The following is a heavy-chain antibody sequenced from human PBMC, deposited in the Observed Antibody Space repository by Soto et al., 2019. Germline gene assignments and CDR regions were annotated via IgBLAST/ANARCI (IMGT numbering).Heavy chain of an antibody. D-gene: IGHD1-26*01. V-gene: IGHV4-38-2*01. CDR3: ARTHSGSYYSVFNY. J-gene: IGHJ4*02. Sequence: SETLSLTCVVSSFSISNGYYWGWIRQSRGKGLEWIGRIYRTGATSYNPSLKSKVTISVDPSKNQFSLMLTAVTAADTAVYYCARTHSGSYYSVFNYWGRGSLVTVSS. CDR1: SFSISNGYY. CDR2: IYRTGAT.